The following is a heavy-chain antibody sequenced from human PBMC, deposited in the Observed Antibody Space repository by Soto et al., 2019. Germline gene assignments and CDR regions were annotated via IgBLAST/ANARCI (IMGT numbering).Heavy chain of an antibody. CDR3: ASHGYSGSSYYFDY. J-gene: IGHJ4*02. CDR2: IIPIFGTA. V-gene: IGHV1-69*13. Sequence: PSVKVSCKASGGTFSSYAISWVRQAPGQGLEWMGGIIPIFGTANYAQKFQGRVTITADESTSTAYMELSSLRSEDTAVYYCASHGYSGSSYYFDYWGQGTLVTVSS. CDR1: GGTFSSYA. D-gene: IGHD1-26*01.